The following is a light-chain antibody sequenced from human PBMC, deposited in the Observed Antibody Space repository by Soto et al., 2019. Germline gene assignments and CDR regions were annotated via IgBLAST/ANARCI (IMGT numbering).Light chain of an antibody. CDR3: QHYHSYPWT. CDR2: KAS. V-gene: IGKV1-5*03. CDR1: QSISSW. Sequence: DIQLTQSPVSLSASVGERVTITCRASQSISSWLAWYQQKSGKAPNLLIYKASNLQTGVPSRFSGSGSGTEFTLTISALQTEDFATYYCQHYHSYPWTFGQGTKVEL. J-gene: IGKJ1*01.